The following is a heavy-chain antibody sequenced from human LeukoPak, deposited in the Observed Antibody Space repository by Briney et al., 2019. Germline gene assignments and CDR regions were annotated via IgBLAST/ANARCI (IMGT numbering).Heavy chain of an antibody. CDR2: ISSSSITI. Sequence: PGWSLRLSCAASGFTFSTFSMNWVRQAPGKGLEWISYISSSSITIYYADSVEGRFTISRDNAKNSLYLQMDSLRAEDTAFYCARDHKGGDGADAFDIWGHGTMVTVSS. D-gene: IGHD5-24*01. J-gene: IGHJ3*02. CDR3: ARDHKGGDGADAFDI. V-gene: IGHV3-48*04. CDR1: GFTFSTFS.